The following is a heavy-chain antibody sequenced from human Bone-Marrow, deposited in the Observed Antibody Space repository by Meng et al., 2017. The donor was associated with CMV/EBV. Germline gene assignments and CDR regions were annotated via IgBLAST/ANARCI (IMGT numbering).Heavy chain of an antibody. CDR3: ARDPDFWSGSRLDP. V-gene: IGHV4-39*07. CDR2: VSYSGSA. J-gene: IGHJ5*02. CDR1: GASISRSSYF. D-gene: IGHD3-3*01. Sequence: GSLRLSCTVSGASISRSSYFWGWIRQPPGKGLEWIGTVSYSGSAYYNPSLKSRVTISIDTSKNHFSLKLTSVSAADTAIYFCARDPDFWSGSRLDPWGQGTLATVSS.